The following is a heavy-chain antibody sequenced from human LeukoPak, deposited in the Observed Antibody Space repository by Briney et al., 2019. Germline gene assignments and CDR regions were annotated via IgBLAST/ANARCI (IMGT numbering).Heavy chain of an antibody. J-gene: IGHJ5*02. CDR3: AXXXXEAVIVVVPAANWFDP. Sequence: KPSETLSLTCAVYGGSFSGYYWSWIRQPPGKGLEWIGEINHSGSTNYNPSLKSRVTISVDTSKNQFSLKLSSVTAADTAVYYCAXXXXEAVIVVVPAANWFDPWGQGTLVTVSS. CDR1: GGSFSGYY. CDR2: INHSGST. D-gene: IGHD2-2*01. V-gene: IGHV4-34*01.